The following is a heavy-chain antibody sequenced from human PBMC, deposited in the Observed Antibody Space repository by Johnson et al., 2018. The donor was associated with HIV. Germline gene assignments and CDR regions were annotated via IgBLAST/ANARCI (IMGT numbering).Heavy chain of an antibody. D-gene: IGHD4-17*01. J-gene: IGHJ3*01. Sequence: VQLVESGGGLVQPGRSLRLSCAASGFTFDDYALHWIRQAPGKGLEWVSGISWNGANRGYADSVKGLFTISRDDAKNSLYLLIDSLRTEDTALYYCAKDMAYGDYLFRNAFDVWGQGTMVTVSS. CDR1: GFTFDDYA. V-gene: IGHV3-9*01. CDR2: ISWNGANR. CDR3: AKDMAYGDYLFRNAFDV.